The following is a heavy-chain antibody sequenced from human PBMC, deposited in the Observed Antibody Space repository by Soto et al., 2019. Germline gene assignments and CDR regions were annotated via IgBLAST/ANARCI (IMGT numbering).Heavy chain of an antibody. CDR2: IIPILGIA. D-gene: IGHD2-2*01. CDR1: GGTFSSYT. Sequence: SVKVSCKTSGGTFSSYTISWVRQAPGQGLEWMGRIIPILGIANYAQKFQGRVTITADKSTSTAYMELSSLRSEDTAVYYCARDLVPAAIGDMDVWGKGTTVTVSS. J-gene: IGHJ6*03. CDR3: ARDLVPAAIGDMDV. V-gene: IGHV1-69*04.